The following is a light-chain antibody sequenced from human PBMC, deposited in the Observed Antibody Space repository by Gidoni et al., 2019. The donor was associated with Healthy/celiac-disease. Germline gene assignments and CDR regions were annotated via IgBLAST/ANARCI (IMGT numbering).Light chain of an antibody. Sequence: DIQMTQSPSSLSASVGDRVTITCRASQSISSYLHWYQQKPGKAPKLLIYAASSLQSGVPSRFSGSGSGTDFTLTISSLQPEDFATYYCQQSYSTPPLTFGGGTKVEIQ. V-gene: IGKV1-39*01. CDR2: AAS. CDR1: QSISSY. J-gene: IGKJ4*01. CDR3: QQSYSTPPLT.